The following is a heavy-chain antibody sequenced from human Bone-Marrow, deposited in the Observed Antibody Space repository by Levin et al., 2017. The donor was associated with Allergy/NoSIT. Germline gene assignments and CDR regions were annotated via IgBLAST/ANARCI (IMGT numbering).Heavy chain of an antibody. CDR3: ARDGISDAFDI. CDR2: IWFDGSKT. D-gene: IGHD1-1*01. J-gene: IGHJ3*02. CDR1: EFIFRSYG. V-gene: IGHV3-33*01. Sequence: PGGSLRLSCVASEFIFRSYGMHWVRQAPGKGLEWLAIIWFDGSKTYYRDSVKGRFTISRDNAKNVLYLQMNSLRAEDTAVYYCARDGISDAFDIWGQGVLVTVSS.